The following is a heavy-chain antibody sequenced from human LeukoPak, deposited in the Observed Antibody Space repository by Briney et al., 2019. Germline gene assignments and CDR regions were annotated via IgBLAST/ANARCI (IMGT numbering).Heavy chain of an antibody. CDR1: GYSISSGYY. J-gene: IGHJ6*03. D-gene: IGHD4-17*01. Sequence: KSSETLSLTCTVSGYSISSGYYWGWIRQPPGKGLEWIGSIYHSGSTYYNPSLKSRVTISVDTSKNQFSLKLSSVTAADTAVYYCARGNNDYGDYWLHPKAYYYYYYYMDVWGKGTTVTVSS. V-gene: IGHV4-38-2*02. CDR2: IYHSGST. CDR3: ARGNNDYGDYWLHPKAYYYYYYYMDV.